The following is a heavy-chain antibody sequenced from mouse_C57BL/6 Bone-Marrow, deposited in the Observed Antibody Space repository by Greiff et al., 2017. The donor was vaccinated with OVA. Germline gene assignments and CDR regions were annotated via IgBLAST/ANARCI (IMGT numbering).Heavy chain of an antibody. D-gene: IGHD5-5*01. CDR1: GYTFTSYW. CDR2: IHPNSGST. CDR3: ARYDYLPWYFGV. Sequence: QVQLQQPGAELVKPGASVKLSCKASGYTFTSYWMHWVKQRPGQGLEWIGMIHPNSGSTNYNEKFKSKATLTVDKSSSTAYMQLSSLTSEDSAVYYCARYDYLPWYFGVWGAGTTVTVSS. V-gene: IGHV1-64*01. J-gene: IGHJ1*01.